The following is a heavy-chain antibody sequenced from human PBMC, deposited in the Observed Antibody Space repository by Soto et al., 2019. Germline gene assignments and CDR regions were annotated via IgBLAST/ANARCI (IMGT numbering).Heavy chain of an antibody. CDR1: GFAFRNYA. Sequence: EVQLLESGGGLVQPGGSLRVSCAASGFAFRNYAMSWVRQVPGKGLQWVSSIDGSGGGTYYADSVKGRFTISRDNSRNTLYLQMNSLRVEDTALYYCAKAADYTNYPAGWFDPWGQGTLVTVSS. CDR2: IDGSGGGT. CDR3: AKAADYTNYPAGWFDP. V-gene: IGHV3-23*01. J-gene: IGHJ5*02. D-gene: IGHD4-4*01.